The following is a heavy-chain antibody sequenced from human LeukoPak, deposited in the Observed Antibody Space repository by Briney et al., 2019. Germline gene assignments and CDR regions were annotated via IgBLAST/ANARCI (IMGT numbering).Heavy chain of an antibody. CDR1: GFTFSSFS. J-gene: IGHJ4*02. Sequence: GGSLRLSCAASGFTFSSFSMNWVRQAQGKGLEWISYITSSSSSTYYADSVKGRFTISRDNAKNSLYLQMNSLRAEDTAVYYCARVIGSYGDSAYWGQGTLVTVSS. CDR2: ITSSSSST. V-gene: IGHV3-48*04. CDR3: ARVIGSYGDSAY. D-gene: IGHD4-17*01.